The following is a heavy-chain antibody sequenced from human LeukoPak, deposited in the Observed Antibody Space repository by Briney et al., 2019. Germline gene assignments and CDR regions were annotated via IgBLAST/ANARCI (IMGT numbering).Heavy chain of an antibody. CDR1: GGSISYSSKY. CDR3: ASTYSSSKWDFDY. Sequence: SETLSLTCSVSGGSISYSSKYWGWIRQPPGKGLEWIGSVYYSGDTYYKPSLRSRVTISVDTSKNQFSLKLTSVTAADTAVYYCASTYSSSKWDFDYWGQGTLVTVSS. V-gene: IGHV4-39*01. J-gene: IGHJ4*02. D-gene: IGHD6-13*01. CDR2: VYYSGDT.